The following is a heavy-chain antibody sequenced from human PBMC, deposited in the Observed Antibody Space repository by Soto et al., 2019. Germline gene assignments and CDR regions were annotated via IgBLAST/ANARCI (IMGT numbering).Heavy chain of an antibody. CDR2: ST. D-gene: IGHD3-16*02. V-gene: IGHV4-59*01. CDR3: ARAGYVWGSYRPLYYFDY. J-gene: IGHJ4*02. Sequence: STNYNPSLKSRVTISVDTSKNQFSLKLSSVTAADTAVYYCARAGYVWGSYRPLYYFDYWGQGTLVTVSS.